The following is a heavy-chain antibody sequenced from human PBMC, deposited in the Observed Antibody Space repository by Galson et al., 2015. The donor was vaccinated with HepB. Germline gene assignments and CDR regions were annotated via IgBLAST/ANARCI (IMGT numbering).Heavy chain of an antibody. Sequence: SLRLSCAASGFTLSIYAMHWVRQTPGKGPEWVAVIGHDGNIKYYADSVQGRFTISRDTSENTLHLQMNGLRSDDTAVYYCAREGPTPRSLDYWGQGTLVTVSP. CDR3: AREGPTPRSLDY. D-gene: IGHD2-15*01. CDR1: GFTLSIYA. J-gene: IGHJ4*02. CDR2: IGHDGNIK. V-gene: IGHV3-30-3*01.